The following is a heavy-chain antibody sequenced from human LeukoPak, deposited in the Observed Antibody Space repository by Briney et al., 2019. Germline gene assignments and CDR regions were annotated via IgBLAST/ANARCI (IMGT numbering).Heavy chain of an antibody. CDR3: AKLSYYYDSSGFP. CDR2: IRYDGSNK. D-gene: IGHD3-22*01. J-gene: IGHJ5*02. Sequence: GGSLRLSCAASGFTFSSYGMHWVRQAPGKGLEWVAFIRYDGSNKYYADSVKGRFTISRDNSKNTLYLQMNSLRAEDTAVYYCAKLSYYYDSSGFPWGQGTLVTVSS. V-gene: IGHV3-30*02. CDR1: GFTFSSYG.